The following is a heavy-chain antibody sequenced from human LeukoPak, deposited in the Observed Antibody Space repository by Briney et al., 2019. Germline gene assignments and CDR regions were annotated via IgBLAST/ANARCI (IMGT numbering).Heavy chain of an antibody. CDR3: AGIAVAPIPPYYGMDV. CDR2: IKQDGSEK. D-gene: IGHD6-13*01. Sequence: GGYLRLSCAASGFTFSSYWMSWVRQAPGKGLEWVANIKQDGSEKYYVDSVKGRFTISRDNAKNSLYLQMNSLRAEDTAVYYCAGIAVAPIPPYYGMDVWGQGTTVTVSS. V-gene: IGHV3-7*01. J-gene: IGHJ6*02. CDR1: GFTFSSYW.